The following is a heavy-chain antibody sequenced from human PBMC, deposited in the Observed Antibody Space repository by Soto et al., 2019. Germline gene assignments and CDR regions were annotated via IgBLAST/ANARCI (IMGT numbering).Heavy chain of an antibody. CDR3: ARDPFQVIGY. J-gene: IGHJ4*02. CDR2: IFSDGST. V-gene: IGHV3-66*01. CDR1: GFTVSNNY. Sequence: EVQVVESGGGLVQPGGSLRLSCAASGFTVSNNYMSWVRQAPGKGLEWISVIFSDGSTYYADSVKDRFTISRDNSENTLYLQINSLKAEDTAVYYCARDPFQVIGYWGQGTLVTVSS.